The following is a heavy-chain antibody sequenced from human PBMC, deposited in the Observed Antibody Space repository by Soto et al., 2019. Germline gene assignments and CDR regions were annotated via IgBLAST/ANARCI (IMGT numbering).Heavy chain of an antibody. Sequence: RASVKVSCKASGYTFSNYAMHWVRQAPGQRLEWMGWINAGNGNTRYSQKLQDRVTITWDTSASTAYMEMSSLRSEDTAIYYCARRITAYYYGMDVWGQGTTVTVSS. CDR3: ARRITAYYYGMDV. J-gene: IGHJ6*02. D-gene: IGHD3-3*01. CDR1: GYTFSNYA. CDR2: INAGNGNT. V-gene: IGHV1-3*01.